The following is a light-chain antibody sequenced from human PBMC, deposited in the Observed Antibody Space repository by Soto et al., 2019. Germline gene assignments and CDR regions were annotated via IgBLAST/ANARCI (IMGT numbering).Light chain of an antibody. CDR3: SSYAGSNNVV. CDR2: EVS. CDR1: STDVGGYNY. V-gene: IGLV2-8*01. J-gene: IGLJ2*01. Sequence: QSALTQPPSASGSPGQSVTISCTGVSTDVGGYNYVSWYQQHPDKAPKLMIYEVSKRPSGVPDRFSGSKSGNTASLTVSGLHAEDEADYYCSSYAGSNNVVFGGGTKLTVL.